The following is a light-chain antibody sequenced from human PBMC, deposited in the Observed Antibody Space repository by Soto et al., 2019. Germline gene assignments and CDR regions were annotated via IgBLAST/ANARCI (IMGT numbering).Light chain of an antibody. CDR1: SSDVGGYNY. V-gene: IGLV2-14*01. J-gene: IGLJ2*01. Sequence: QSALTQPASVSGSPGQSITISCTGTSSDVGGYNYVSWYQQHPGKAPKLMIYEVSNRPSGVSNRFSGSKSGNTAFLTISGLQAEDDDDYYCSSYTRSSTVVFGGGTKLTVL. CDR2: EVS. CDR3: SSYTRSSTVV.